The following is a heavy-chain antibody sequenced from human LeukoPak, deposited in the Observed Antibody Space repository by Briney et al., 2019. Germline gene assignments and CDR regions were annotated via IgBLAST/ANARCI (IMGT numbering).Heavy chain of an antibody. V-gene: IGHV1-2*02. D-gene: IGHD4-11*01. J-gene: IGHJ4*02. CDR3: ARARYTNYAMDY. Sequence: ASVKVSCKASGYTFTGYYMHWVRQAPGQGLEWMGWINPNSGGTNYAQKFQGRVTMTRDTSISTAYMELSSLRSDDVAVYYCARARYTNYAMDYWGQGTLITVSS. CDR1: GYTFTGYY. CDR2: INPNSGGT.